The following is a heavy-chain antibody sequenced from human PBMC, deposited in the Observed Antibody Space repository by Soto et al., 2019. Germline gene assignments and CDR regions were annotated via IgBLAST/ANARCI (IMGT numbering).Heavy chain of an antibody. Sequence: ASVKVSCKASGYTFTGYYMHWVRQAPGQGLEWMGWINPNSGGTNYAQKFQGWVTMTEDTSIGTAYMELSSLRSEDTAVYYCATVSDYIWGSYRSNWFDPWGQGTLVTVSS. D-gene: IGHD3-16*02. CDR1: GYTFTGYY. CDR3: ATVSDYIWGSYRSNWFDP. V-gene: IGHV1-2*04. CDR2: INPNSGGT. J-gene: IGHJ5*02.